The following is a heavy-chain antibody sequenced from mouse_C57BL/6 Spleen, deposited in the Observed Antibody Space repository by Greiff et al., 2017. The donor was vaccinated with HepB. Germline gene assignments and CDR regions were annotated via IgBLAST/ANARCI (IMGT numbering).Heavy chain of an antibody. CDR2: IDPSDSYT. CDR3: AYYSNHGYFDV. V-gene: IGHV1-69*01. Sequence: QVQLQQPGAELVMPGASVKLSCKASGYTFTSYWMHWVKQRPGQGLEWIGEIDPSDSYTNSNQKFKGKSTLTVDKSSSTAYMQLSSLTSEDSAVYYCAYYSNHGYFDVWGTGTTVTVSS. D-gene: IGHD2-5*01. J-gene: IGHJ1*03. CDR1: GYTFTSYW.